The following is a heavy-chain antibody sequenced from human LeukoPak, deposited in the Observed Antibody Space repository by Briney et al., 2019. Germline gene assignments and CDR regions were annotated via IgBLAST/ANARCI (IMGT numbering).Heavy chain of an antibody. D-gene: IGHD3-3*01. CDR3: AKSRVEGSFYYFDC. J-gene: IGHJ4*02. Sequence: GGSLRLSCAASGFTFSSYAISWVRQAPGKGLEWVSAISGSDGRTYYADSVKGRFTISRDNSKNTLYLQMNSLRAEDTAVYSCAKSRVEGSFYYFDCWGQGTLVTVSS. CDR1: GFTFSSYA. CDR2: ISGSDGRT. V-gene: IGHV3-23*01.